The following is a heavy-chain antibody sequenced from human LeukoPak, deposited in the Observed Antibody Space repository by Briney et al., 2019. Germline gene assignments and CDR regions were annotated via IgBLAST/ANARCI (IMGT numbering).Heavy chain of an antibody. Sequence: GGSLRLSCAASGFTFSSYWMSWVRQAPGKGLEWVANIKQDGSVKYYVDSVKGRFTISRDNAKNSLYLQMNSLRAEDTAVYYCARDLSSSWFDYWGQGTLVTVSS. CDR3: ARDLSSSWFDY. J-gene: IGHJ4*02. D-gene: IGHD6-13*01. V-gene: IGHV3-7*01. CDR2: IKQDGSVK. CDR1: GFTFSSYW.